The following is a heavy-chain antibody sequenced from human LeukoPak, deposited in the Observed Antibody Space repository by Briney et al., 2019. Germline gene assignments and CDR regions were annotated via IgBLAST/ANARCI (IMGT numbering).Heavy chain of an antibody. CDR2: INPNSGGT. CDR3: ARDGYSSSWRFDP. D-gene: IGHD6-13*01. Sequence: ASVKVSCKASGYTFTGYYMHWVRQAPGQGLEWMGWINPNSGGTNYAQKLQGRVTMTRDTSISTAYMELSRLRSDDTAVYYCARDGYSSSWRFDPWGQGTLVTVSS. CDR1: GYTFTGYY. V-gene: IGHV1-2*02. J-gene: IGHJ5*02.